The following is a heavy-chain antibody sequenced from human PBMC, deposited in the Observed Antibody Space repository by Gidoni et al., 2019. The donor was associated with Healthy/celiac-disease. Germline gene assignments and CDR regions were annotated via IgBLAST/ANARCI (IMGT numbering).Heavy chain of an antibody. CDR2: ISYDGSNK. J-gene: IGHJ5*02. CDR1: GFTFISSP. V-gene: IGHV3-30-3*01. Sequence: QVQLVESGGGVVQPGRSLRPSFAASGFTFISSPMHWVRQAPGKGLEWVAVISYDGSNKYYADSVKGRFTISRDNSKNTLYLQMNSLRAEDTAVYYCARGCPYGDYFCHNWFDPWGQGTLVTVSS. CDR3: ARGCPYGDYFCHNWFDP. D-gene: IGHD4-17*01.